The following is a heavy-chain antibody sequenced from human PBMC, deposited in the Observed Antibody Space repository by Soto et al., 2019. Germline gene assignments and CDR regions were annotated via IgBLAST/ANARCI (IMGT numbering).Heavy chain of an antibody. Sequence: GGSLRLSCAASGFTLSSYAMTWDRQAPGKGLEWVPALSGDGGSTSYADSVKGRFTVSRDTSKITLYLEWNSCGADDTAEYYCATDRDYSGYDVGCHYYLYYTLVVWGQGTAETASS. CDR3: ATDRDYSGYDVGCHYYLYYTLVV. D-gene: IGHD5-12*01. J-gene: IGHJ6*01. CDR2: LSGDGGST. V-gene: IGHV3-23*01. CDR1: GFTLSSYA.